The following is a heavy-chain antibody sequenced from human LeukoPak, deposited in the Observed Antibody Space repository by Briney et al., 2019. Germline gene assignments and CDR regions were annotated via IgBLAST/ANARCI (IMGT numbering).Heavy chain of an antibody. J-gene: IGHJ4*02. Sequence: GGSLRLSCSASGFTFSSYAMHWVRQAPGKGLEYVSAISSNGGSTYYAGSVKGRFTISRDNSKNTLYLQMSSLRPEDTAVYYCLKDLRDIAVAATPDYWGQGTLVTVSS. CDR1: GFTFSSYA. D-gene: IGHD6-13*01. CDR3: LKDLRDIAVAATPDY. CDR2: ISSNGGST. V-gene: IGHV3-64D*06.